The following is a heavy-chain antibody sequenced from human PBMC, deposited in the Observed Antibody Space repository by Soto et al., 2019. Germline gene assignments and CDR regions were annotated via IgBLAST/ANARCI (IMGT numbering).Heavy chain of an antibody. J-gene: IGHJ4*02. CDR2: IIPIFGTA. CDR3: ARESRYCSGGSCYFLPGIDY. V-gene: IGHV1-69*12. CDR1: GGTFSSYA. D-gene: IGHD2-15*01. Sequence: QVQLVQSGAEVKKPGSSVKVSCKASGGTFSSYAIRWVRQAPGQGLEWMGGIIPIFGTANYAQKFQGRVTITADESTSTAYMELSSLRSEDTAVYSCARESRYCSGGSCYFLPGIDYWGQGTLVTVSS.